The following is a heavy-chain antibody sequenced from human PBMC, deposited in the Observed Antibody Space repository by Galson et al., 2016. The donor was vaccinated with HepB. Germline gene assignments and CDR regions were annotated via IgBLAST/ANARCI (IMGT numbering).Heavy chain of an antibody. Sequence: SETLSLTCTVSGDSISSNLYFWAWIRQPPGKGLQWIGNIYYRGSTYYNPSLKSQVTISVDTSKNQFSLKLRSVTAADTAVYYCAGVAHGGTYFDYWGQGALVTVSS. D-gene: IGHD3-16*01. CDR1: GDSISSNLYF. V-gene: IGHV4-39*01. CDR3: AGVAHGGTYFDY. CDR2: IYYRGST. J-gene: IGHJ4*02.